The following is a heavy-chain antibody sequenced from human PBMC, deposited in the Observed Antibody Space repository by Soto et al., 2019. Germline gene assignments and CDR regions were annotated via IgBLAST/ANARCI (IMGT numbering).Heavy chain of an antibody. CDR2: ISAHNGNT. Sequence: QVHLVQSGAEVKNPGASVKVSCKGSGYDFTTYGITWVRQAPGQGLEWMAWISAHNGNTNYAPNLQGRVTVTRDTSTSTDYIGRRSMRSDDTAVYCCASGRYGDYWGQGALVTVSS. CDR3: ASGRYGDY. D-gene: IGHD1-26*01. V-gene: IGHV1-18*01. J-gene: IGHJ4*02. CDR1: GYDFTTYG.